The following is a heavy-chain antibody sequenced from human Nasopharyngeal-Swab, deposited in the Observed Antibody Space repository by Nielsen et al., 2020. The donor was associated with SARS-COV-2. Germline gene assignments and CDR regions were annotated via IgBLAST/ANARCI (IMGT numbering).Heavy chain of an antibody. CDR1: GGSVSDHH. CDR3: AGHPADFDY. CDR2: MKPSGIT. D-gene: IGHD6-25*01. J-gene: IGHJ4*02. V-gene: IGHV4-34*01. Sequence: SETLSLTCAVYGGSVSDHHWSWIRQPPGKGLEWNGEMKPSGITNYNPSLKSRVAISIDTSKNQFFLNLRSVTAADTAVYYCAGHPADFDYWGQGTLITVSS.